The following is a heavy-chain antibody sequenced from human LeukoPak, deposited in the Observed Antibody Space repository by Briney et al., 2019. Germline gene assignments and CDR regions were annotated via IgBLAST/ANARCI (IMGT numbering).Heavy chain of an antibody. D-gene: IGHD3-10*01. J-gene: IGHJ5*02. Sequence: PSETLSLTCAVSGGSISSGGYSWRWIRQPPGKGLGWIVYIYHSGSTYYNPSLKSRVTISVDRSKNQFSLKLSSVTAADTAVYYCARRKNVLVWFGEPNWFDPWGQGTLVTVSS. CDR1: GGSISSGGYS. CDR3: ARRKNVLVWFGEPNWFDP. CDR2: IYHSGST. V-gene: IGHV4-30-2*01.